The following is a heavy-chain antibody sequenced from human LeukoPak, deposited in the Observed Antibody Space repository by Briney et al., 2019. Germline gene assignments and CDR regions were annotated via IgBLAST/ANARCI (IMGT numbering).Heavy chain of an antibody. CDR1: GFTFSSYG. V-gene: IGHV3-30*02. CDR3: AKDRTTVVVAATVSFDY. J-gene: IGHJ4*02. Sequence: PGGSLRLSCAASGFTFSSYGMHWVRQAPGKGLEWVAFIRYDGSNKYYADSVKGRFTISRDNSKNTLYLQMNSLRAEDTAVYYCAKDRTTVVVAATVSFDYWGQGTLVTVSS. D-gene: IGHD2-15*01. CDR2: IRYDGSNK.